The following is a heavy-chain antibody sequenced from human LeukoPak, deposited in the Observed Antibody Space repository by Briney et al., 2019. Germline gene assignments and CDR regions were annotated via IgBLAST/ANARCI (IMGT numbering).Heavy chain of an antibody. CDR1: GGSISSSSYY. J-gene: IGHJ4*02. CDR3: ARHYYGSGTLGYFDY. D-gene: IGHD3-10*01. CDR2: IYYSGST. V-gene: IGHV4-39*01. Sequence: SETLSLTCTVSGGSISSSSYYWGWIRQPPGKGLEWIGSIYYSGSTYYNPSLKSRVTISVDTSKNQFSLKLSSVTAADTAVYYCARHYYGSGTLGYFDYWGLGTLVTVSS.